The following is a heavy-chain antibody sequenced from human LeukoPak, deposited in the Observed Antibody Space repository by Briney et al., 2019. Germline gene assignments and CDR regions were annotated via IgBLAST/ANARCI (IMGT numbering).Heavy chain of an antibody. D-gene: IGHD2-21*01. CDR1: GGSISSSSYY. CDR2: IYYSGST. Sequence: PSETLSLTCTVSGGSISSSSYYWGWIRQPPGKGLEWIGSIYYSGSTNYNPSLKSRVTISVDTSKNQFSLKLNSVTAADTAVYYCARSLVVIDWFDPWGQGTLVTVSS. V-gene: IGHV4-39*07. J-gene: IGHJ5*02. CDR3: ARSLVVIDWFDP.